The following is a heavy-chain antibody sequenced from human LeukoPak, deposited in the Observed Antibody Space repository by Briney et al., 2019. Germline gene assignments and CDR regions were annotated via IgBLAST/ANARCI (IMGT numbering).Heavy chain of an antibody. CDR3: ARSMVRGATGY. CDR1: GYSISSGYY. V-gene: IGHV4-38-2*02. J-gene: IGHJ4*02. Sequence: SETLSLTCTVSGYSISSGYYWGWIRQPPGKGLEWIGSIYHSGSTYYNPSLKSRVTISVDTSKNQFSLKLSSVTAADTAVYYCARSMVRGATGYWGQGTLVTVSS. D-gene: IGHD3-10*01. CDR2: IYHSGST.